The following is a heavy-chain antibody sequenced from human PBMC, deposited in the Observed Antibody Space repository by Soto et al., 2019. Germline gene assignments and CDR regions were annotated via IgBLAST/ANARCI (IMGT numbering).Heavy chain of an antibody. V-gene: IGHV4-30-4*01. Sequence: PSESLSLTCTVSGGSISSGKYYWSWIRQPPGKGLEWIGFISYSGSAHYNPSLKSRVNMSVDTSKKQFSLNLSFVTAADTAVYYCATMGTPATGLYYFDFWGQGTLVTVSS. CDR2: ISYSGSA. D-gene: IGHD2-15*01. CDR3: ATMGTPATGLYYFDF. CDR1: GGSISSGKYY. J-gene: IGHJ4*02.